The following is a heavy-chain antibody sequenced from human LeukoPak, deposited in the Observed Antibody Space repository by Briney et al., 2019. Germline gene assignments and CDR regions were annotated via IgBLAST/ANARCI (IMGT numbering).Heavy chain of an antibody. J-gene: IGHJ3*02. D-gene: IGHD2-15*01. CDR1: GFTFSSYW. Sequence: GGSLRLSCAASGFTFSSYWMHWVRQAPGKGLVWVSRINSDGSSTSYADSVKGRFTLSRDNAKNSLYLQMNSLRAEDTAVYYCAREYCSGGSCYGGDAFDIWGQGTMVTVSS. CDR3: AREYCSGGSCYGGDAFDI. V-gene: IGHV3-74*01. CDR2: INSDGSST.